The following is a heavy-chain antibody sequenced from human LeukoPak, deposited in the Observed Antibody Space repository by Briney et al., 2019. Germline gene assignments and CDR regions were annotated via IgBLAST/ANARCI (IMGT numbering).Heavy chain of an antibody. D-gene: IGHD1/OR15-1a*01. J-gene: IGHJ4*02. V-gene: IGHV4-59*08. Sequence: SDTLSLIHTVSCGTIRSYYWSWIRQPPGKELEWIGYIYYTGSTNYNPSLNRRVTMSVDTSKNQFSLKLSSVTAADTAVYYCARQGTSSVPRYFDYWGRGTLVTVSS. CDR2: IYYTGST. CDR3: ARQGTSSVPRYFDY. CDR1: CGTIRSYY.